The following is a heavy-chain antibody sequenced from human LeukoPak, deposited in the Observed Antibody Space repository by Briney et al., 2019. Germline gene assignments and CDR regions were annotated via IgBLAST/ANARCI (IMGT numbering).Heavy chain of an antibody. V-gene: IGHV3-15*01. Sequence: PGGSVRLSCAASGFTFSNAWMSWVRQAPGKGLEWVGRIKSKTDGGTTEYAAPVKGRFTISNDDSKNTLYLQMNSLKTEDTAVYCCTTDIVVVVAATPSWFDPWGQGTLVTVSS. D-gene: IGHD2-15*01. J-gene: IGHJ5*02. CDR1: GFTFSNAW. CDR3: TTDIVVVVAATPSWFDP. CDR2: IKSKTDGGTT.